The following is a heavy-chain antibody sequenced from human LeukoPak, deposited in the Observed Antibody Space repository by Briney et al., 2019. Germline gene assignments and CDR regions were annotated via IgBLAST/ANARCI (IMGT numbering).Heavy chain of an antibody. CDR3: AKPLNYDILTGLFDY. D-gene: IGHD3-9*01. CDR1: GFTFSSYS. CDR2: ISSSSSYI. Sequence: GGSLRLSCAASGFTFSSYSMNWVRQAPGKGLEWVSSISSSSSYIYYADSVKGRFTISRDKAKNSLYLQMNSLRAEDTAVYYCAKPLNYDILTGLFDYWGQGTLVTVSS. V-gene: IGHV3-21*01. J-gene: IGHJ4*02.